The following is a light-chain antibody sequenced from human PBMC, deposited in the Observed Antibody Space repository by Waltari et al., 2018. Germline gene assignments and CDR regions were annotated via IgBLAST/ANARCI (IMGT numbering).Light chain of an antibody. V-gene: IGKV1-12*01. J-gene: IGKJ2*01. CDR2: SAS. Sequence: DIQMTQSPPSVSASVGDRVTITCRASQGIRSWLSWYQQKPGKAPKLLIYSASTLQSGVPSSFSGSGSGTDFTLTINSLQPEDFATYFCQQSYSTPYTFGQGTKLEIK. CDR1: QGIRSW. CDR3: QQSYSTPYT.